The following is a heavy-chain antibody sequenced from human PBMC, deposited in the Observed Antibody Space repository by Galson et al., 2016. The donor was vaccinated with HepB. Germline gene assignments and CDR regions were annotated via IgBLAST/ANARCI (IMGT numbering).Heavy chain of an antibody. Sequence: LSLTCTVSGGSISSGGYYWSWIRQHAGKGLESIGYISYSGNTHYNPSLRSRVTISVDTSKNQFSLKVTSVTAADTAVYYCARTYYDILTGEQRFDHWGQGTLVTVSS. D-gene: IGHD3-9*01. CDR1: GGSISSGGYY. V-gene: IGHV4-31*03. CDR2: ISYSGNT. J-gene: IGHJ4*02. CDR3: ARTYYDILTGEQRFDH.